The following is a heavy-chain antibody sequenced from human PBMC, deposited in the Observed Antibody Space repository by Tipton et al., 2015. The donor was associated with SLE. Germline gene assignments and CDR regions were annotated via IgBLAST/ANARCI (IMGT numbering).Heavy chain of an antibody. CDR3: ASYDSSFQY. CDR1: GGFMRSHY. CDR2: LYYGGNS. D-gene: IGHD3-22*01. J-gene: IGHJ4*02. Sequence: TLSLTCAVSGGFMRSHYWSWIRQPPGKGLEWIGYLYYGGNSSFNPSLKSRVTISVDTSKNQFSLKLTSVTAADTAVYYCASYDSSFQYWGQGMLVTVSS. V-gene: IGHV4-59*11.